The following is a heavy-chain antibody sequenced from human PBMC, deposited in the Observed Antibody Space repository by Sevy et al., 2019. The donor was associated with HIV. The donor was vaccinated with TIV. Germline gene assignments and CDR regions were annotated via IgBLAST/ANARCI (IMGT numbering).Heavy chain of an antibody. CDR2: IIPIFGTA. V-gene: IGHV1-69*13. CDR3: ARVLSSSSGWYPDY. J-gene: IGHJ4*02. D-gene: IGHD6-19*01. CDR1: GGTFSSYA. Sequence: ASVKVSCKASGGTFSSYAISWVRQAPGQGLEWMGGIIPIFGTANYAQKFQGRVTITADESTSTAYMELRSLRSEDTAVYYCARVLSSSSGWYPDYWGQGTLVTVSS.